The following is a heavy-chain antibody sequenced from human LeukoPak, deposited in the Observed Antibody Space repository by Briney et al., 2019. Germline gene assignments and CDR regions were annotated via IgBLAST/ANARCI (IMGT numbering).Heavy chain of an antibody. CDR3: ARHGSGSYYVNYFDY. J-gene: IGHJ4*02. D-gene: IGHD3-10*01. CDR2: IYTSGST. Sequence: SETLSLTCTVSGGSISSYYWSWIRQPAGKGLEWIGRIYTSGSTNYSPSLKSRVTMSVDTSKNQFSLKLSSVTAADTAVYYCARHGSGSYYVNYFDYWGQGTLVTVSS. V-gene: IGHV4-4*07. CDR1: GGSISSYY.